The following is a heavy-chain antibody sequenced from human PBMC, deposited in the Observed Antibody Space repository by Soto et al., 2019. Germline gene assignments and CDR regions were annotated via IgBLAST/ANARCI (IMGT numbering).Heavy chain of an antibody. CDR3: AREDSYGNWFDP. CDR1: GYTFTSYY. D-gene: IGHD5-18*01. J-gene: IGHJ5*02. CDR2: MNPNSGNT. V-gene: IGHV1-8*01. Sequence: GASRKVSCKASGYTFTSYYIHLGRQATGQGLEWMGWMNPNSGNTGYAQKVQGRVTMTRNTSISTAYMELSSLRSEDTAVYYCAREDSYGNWFDPWGQGTLVTVSS.